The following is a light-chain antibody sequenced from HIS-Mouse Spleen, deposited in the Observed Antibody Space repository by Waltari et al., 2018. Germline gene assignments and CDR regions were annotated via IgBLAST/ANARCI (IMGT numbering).Light chain of an antibody. Sequence: QSALTQPASVSGSPGQSITIPCTGTSSDVGSYNLVSWYQQHPGKAPKLMIYEGSKRPAGVSNRFSGSKSGNTASLTISVLQAEDEADYYCCSYAGSSTWVFGGGTKLTVL. V-gene: IGLV2-23*01. CDR2: EGS. J-gene: IGLJ3*02. CDR3: CSYAGSSTWV. CDR1: SSDVGSYNL.